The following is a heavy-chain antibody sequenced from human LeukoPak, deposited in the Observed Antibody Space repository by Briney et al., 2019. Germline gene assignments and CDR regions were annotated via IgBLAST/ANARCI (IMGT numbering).Heavy chain of an antibody. D-gene: IGHD5-12*01. CDR3: ARACFWVGAEYDKTCGYSGPPRAFDI. CDR1: GYTFTSYD. Sequence: GASVKVSCKASGYTFTSYDINWVRQATGQGLEWMGWMNPNSGNTGYAQKFQGRVTMTRNTSISTAYMELSSLRSEDTAVYYCARACFWVGAEYDKTCGYSGPPRAFDIWGQGTMVTVSS. V-gene: IGHV1-8*01. CDR2: MNPNSGNT. J-gene: IGHJ3*02.